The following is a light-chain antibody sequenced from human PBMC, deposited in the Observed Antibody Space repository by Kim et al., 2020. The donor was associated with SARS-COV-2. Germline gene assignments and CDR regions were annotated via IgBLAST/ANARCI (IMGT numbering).Light chain of an antibody. CDR1: NIGSKS. Sequence: ARGKTARITCGGNNIGSKSVHWYQQKPGQAPVLVIYYDSDRPSGIPERFSGSNSGNTATLTSSRVEAGDEADYYCQVWDSSSDHPVFGGGTQLTVL. V-gene: IGLV3-21*04. CDR3: QVWDSSSDHPV. J-gene: IGLJ2*01. CDR2: YDS.